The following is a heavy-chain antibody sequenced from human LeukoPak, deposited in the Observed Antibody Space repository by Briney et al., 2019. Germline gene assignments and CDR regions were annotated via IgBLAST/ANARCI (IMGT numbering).Heavy chain of an antibody. CDR1: GGSFSGYY. Sequence: SETLSLTCAVYGGSFSGYYWSWIRQPPGKGLEWIGEINHSGSTNYNPSLKSRVTISVDTSKNQFSLKLSSVTAADTAVYYCARHTGVPYGDFVHYFDYWGQGTLVTVSS. CDR3: ARHTGVPYGDFVHYFDY. D-gene: IGHD4-17*01. V-gene: IGHV4-34*01. J-gene: IGHJ4*02. CDR2: INHSGST.